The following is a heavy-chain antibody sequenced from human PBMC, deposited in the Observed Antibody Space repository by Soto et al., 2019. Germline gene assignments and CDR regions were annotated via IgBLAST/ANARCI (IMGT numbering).Heavy chain of an antibody. CDR2: MDPNNGKT. Sequence: QVQLVQSGAEVKKPGASVKISCKASGYTFTTYDINWVRQATGQGLEWMGWMDPNNGKTGYAQKFQGRVTMTRDTSISTVYMELSSVRSGDTAVYYCARRKDRSGPICFDYWRQGTLVTVSS. J-gene: IGHJ4*02. D-gene: IGHD3-16*01. V-gene: IGHV1-8*01. CDR1: GYTFTTYD. CDR3: ARRKDRSGPICFDY.